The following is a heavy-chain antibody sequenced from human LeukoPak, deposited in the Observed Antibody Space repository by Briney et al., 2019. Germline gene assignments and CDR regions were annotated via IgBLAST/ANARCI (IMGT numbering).Heavy chain of an antibody. CDR3: ASASSHRTAAGGDY. V-gene: IGHV3-74*01. D-gene: IGHD6-13*01. J-gene: IGHJ4*02. Sequence: GVSLRLYCAASGYTFNTYWMHRLRQAPGKGLVCITRINGDGGSRNYADSVKGRFTISRDYAKNTLYLQMSSLRVEDTAVYYCASASSHRTAAGGDYWGQGTLVTVST. CDR1: GYTFNTYW. CDR2: INGDGGSR.